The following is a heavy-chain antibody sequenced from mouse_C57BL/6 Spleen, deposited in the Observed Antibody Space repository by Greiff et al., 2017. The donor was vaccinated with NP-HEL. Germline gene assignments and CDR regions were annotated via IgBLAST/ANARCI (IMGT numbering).Heavy chain of an antibody. J-gene: IGHJ1*03. Sequence: EVQVVESGGGLVKPGGSLKLSCAASGFTFSNYGMHWVRQAPEKGLEWVAYISSGSSTIYYTDTVKGRFTISRDNAKNTLFLQMTSLRSEDTAMYYCACLFHGFGGTGTTVTVSS. CDR3: ACLFHGF. CDR2: ISSGSSTI. D-gene: IGHD1-1*01. V-gene: IGHV5-17*01. CDR1: GFTFSNYG.